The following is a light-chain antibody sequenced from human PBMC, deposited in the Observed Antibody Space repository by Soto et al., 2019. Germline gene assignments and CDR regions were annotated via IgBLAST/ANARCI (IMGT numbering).Light chain of an antibody. J-gene: IGKJ1*01. Sequence: DIQMTQSPSSLSASVGDRVTITCQASQDISNYLNWYQQKPGKAPKLLIYDASSLESGVPSRFSGSGSGTEFTLTISSLQPDDFATYYCQQYSSRSTFGQGTKVDIK. CDR3: QQYSSRST. CDR2: DAS. CDR1: QDISNY. V-gene: IGKV1-5*01.